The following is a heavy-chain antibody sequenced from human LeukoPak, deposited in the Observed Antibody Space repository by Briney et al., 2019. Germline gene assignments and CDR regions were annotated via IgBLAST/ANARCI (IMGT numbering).Heavy chain of an antibody. J-gene: IGHJ4*02. CDR3: ARDRKAAGVGDY. CDR2: ISYDGSNN. Sequence: PGGSLRLPCAASGFTFSSYAIHWARQAPGKGLEWVGVISYDGSNNYYADSVKGRFTISRDNSKNTLYLQMNSLRAEATAVYYCARDRKAAGVGDYWGQGTLVTVSS. CDR1: GFTFSSYA. V-gene: IGHV3-30*04. D-gene: IGHD3-3*01.